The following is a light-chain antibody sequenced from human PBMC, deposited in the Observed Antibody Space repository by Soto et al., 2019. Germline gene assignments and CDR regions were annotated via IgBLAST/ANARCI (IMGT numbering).Light chain of an antibody. Sequence: DVQMTQSPSSLSASVGDRVTITCRASQSVTRYFNWYQQKPGKAPKLLIYHTSSLQSGVPSRFSGSGFGTDFTLTISSLQPEDFATYLCQQSYSPPPTFGGGTKVEIK. CDR1: QSVTRY. CDR3: QQSYSPPPT. J-gene: IGKJ4*01. CDR2: HTS. V-gene: IGKV1-39*01.